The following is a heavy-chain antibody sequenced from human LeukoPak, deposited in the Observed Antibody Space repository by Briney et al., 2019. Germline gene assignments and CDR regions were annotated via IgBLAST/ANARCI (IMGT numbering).Heavy chain of an antibody. CDR2: IYSGGST. CDR1: GFTVSSNY. Sequence: PGGSLRLSCAASGFTVSSNYMSWVRQAPGKGLEWVPIIYSGGSTYYADSVKGRFTISRDKSKNTVYLQMNGLTTEDTAVYYCARDRPSSLWFDAFDIWGQGTMVTVSS. D-gene: IGHD3-10*01. CDR3: ARDRPSSLWFDAFDI. J-gene: IGHJ3*02. V-gene: IGHV3-53*05.